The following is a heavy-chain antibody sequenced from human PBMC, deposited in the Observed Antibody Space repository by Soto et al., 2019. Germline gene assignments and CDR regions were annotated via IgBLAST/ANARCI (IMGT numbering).Heavy chain of an antibody. D-gene: IGHD3-10*01. CDR2: IYPGDSDT. CDR3: ARSPTLWFGESNKGFDP. J-gene: IGHJ5*02. CDR1: GXSXTSYW. V-gene: IGHV5-51*03. Sequence: EVQLVQSGAEVKKPGESLKISCKGSGXSXTSYWIGWVRQMPGKGLEWMGIIYPGDSDTRYSPSFQGQVTISADKSISTAYLQWSSLKASDTAMYYCARSPTLWFGESNKGFDPWGQGTLVTVSS.